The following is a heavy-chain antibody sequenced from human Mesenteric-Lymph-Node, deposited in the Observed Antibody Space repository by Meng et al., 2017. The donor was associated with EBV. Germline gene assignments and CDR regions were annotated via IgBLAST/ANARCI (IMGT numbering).Heavy chain of an antibody. CDR3: ANVPYNY. J-gene: IGHJ4*02. V-gene: IGHV3-23*01. CDR2: TSGSGATT. CDR1: GFTFSNYG. D-gene: IGHD2-2*01. Sequence: EGKWLGFGGGLVRPGGSLRLACAASGFTFSNYGRSGVRQAPGKGLEWVSGTSGSGATTYYAESVKGRFTMSRDNPGNTLFLQMNSLRVEDTAVYYCANVPYNYWGQGTLVTVSS.